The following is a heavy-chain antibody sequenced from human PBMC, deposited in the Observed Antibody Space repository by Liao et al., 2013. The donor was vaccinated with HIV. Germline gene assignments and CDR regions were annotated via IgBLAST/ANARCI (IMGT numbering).Heavy chain of an antibody. CDR3: ASGYTYGTIDF. CDR2: INHSGST. D-gene: IGHD5-18*01. CDR1: GGSFSGYY. V-gene: IGHV4-34*01. J-gene: IGHJ4*02. Sequence: QVQLQQWGAGLLKPSETLSLTCAVYGGSFSGYYWSWIRQPPGKGLEWIGEINHSGSTNSNPSLKSRVTISLDTSKNQFSLKLSSVTAADTAVYYCASGYTYGTIDFWGQGTLVTVSS.